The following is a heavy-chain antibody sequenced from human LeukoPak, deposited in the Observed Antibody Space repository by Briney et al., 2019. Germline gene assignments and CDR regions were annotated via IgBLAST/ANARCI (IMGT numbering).Heavy chain of an antibody. CDR3: TVAYCGSDCYSGY. J-gene: IGHJ4*02. CDR1: GFTFSGSA. V-gene: IGHV3-73*01. CDR2: IRSKVYSYAT. D-gene: IGHD2-21*02. Sequence: GGSLKLSCAASGFTFSGSAIHWVRQASGKGLEWVGRIRSKVYSYATAYAASVKGRFTISRDDSKNTAYLQMNSLKIEDTAVYYCTVAYCGSDCYSGYWGQGPLVTVSS.